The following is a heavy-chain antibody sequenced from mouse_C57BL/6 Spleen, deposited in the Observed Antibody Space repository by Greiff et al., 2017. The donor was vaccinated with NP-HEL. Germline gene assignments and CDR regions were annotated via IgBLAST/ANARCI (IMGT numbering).Heavy chain of an antibody. Sequence: VQLQESGAELVRPGASVTLSCKASGYTFTDYEMHWVKQTPVHGLEWIGAIDPETGGTAYNQKFKGKAILTADKSSSTAYMELRSLTSEDSAVYYCTRFGYYSNYGFAYWGQGTLVTVSA. J-gene: IGHJ3*01. CDR3: TRFGYYSNYGFAY. CDR1: GYTFTDYE. CDR2: IDPETGGT. V-gene: IGHV1-15*01. D-gene: IGHD2-5*01.